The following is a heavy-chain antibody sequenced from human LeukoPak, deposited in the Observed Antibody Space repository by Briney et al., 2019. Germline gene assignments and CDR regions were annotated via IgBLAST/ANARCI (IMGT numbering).Heavy chain of an antibody. Sequence: ASVKVSCKASGYTFTSYYMHWVRQAPGQGLEWMGIINPSGGSTSYAQKFQGRVTMTEDTSTDTAYMELSSLRSEDTAVYYCATESLLNAFDIWGQGTMVTVSS. D-gene: IGHD3-9*01. CDR1: GYTFTSYY. V-gene: IGHV1-46*01. J-gene: IGHJ3*02. CDR2: INPSGGST. CDR3: ATESLLNAFDI.